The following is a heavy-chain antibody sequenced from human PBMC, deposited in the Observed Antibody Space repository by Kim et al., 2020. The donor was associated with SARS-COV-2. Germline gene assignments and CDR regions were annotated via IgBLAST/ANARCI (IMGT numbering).Heavy chain of an antibody. CDR1: GFVFMNYA. D-gene: IGHD3-10*01. J-gene: IGHJ6*02. CDR2: ISGSGGRS. V-gene: IGHV3-23*01. Sequence: GSLRLSCAASGFVFMNYAMTWVRQAPGKGLEWVSGISGSGGRSYYADSVKGRFTISRDNSKDTVYLQMNSLRADDTAVYYCVKSVGEYYYYYGLDVWGQGTTVTVSS. CDR3: VKSVGEYYYYYGLDV.